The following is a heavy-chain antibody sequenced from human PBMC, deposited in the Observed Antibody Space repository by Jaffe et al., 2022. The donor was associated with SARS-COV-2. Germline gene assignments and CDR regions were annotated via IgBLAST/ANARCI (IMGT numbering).Heavy chain of an antibody. Sequence: EVQLVESGGGLVQPGGSLRLSCAASGFTFSSYWMSWVRQAPGKGLEWVANIKQDGSEKYYVDSVKGRFTISRDNAKNSLYLQMNSLRAEDTAVYYCARFSTDDFWSGYYRGWFDPWGQGTLVTVSS. D-gene: IGHD3-3*01. CDR3: ARFSTDDFWSGYYRGWFDP. CDR1: GFTFSSYW. CDR2: IKQDGSEK. V-gene: IGHV3-7*01. J-gene: IGHJ5*02.